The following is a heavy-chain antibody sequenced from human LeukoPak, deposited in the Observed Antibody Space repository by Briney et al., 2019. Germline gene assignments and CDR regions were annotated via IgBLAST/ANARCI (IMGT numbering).Heavy chain of an antibody. J-gene: IGHJ4*02. CDR2: ISAYNGNT. Sequence: ASVKVSCKASGYTFTSYGISWVRQAPGQGLEWMGWISAYNGNTNYAQKLQGRVTMTTDTSTSTAHMELRSLRSDDTAVYYCARSIFTEYMVRGVIMNYWGQGTLVTVSS. D-gene: IGHD3-10*01. CDR3: ARSIFTEYMVRGVIMNY. CDR1: GYTFTSYG. V-gene: IGHV1-18*01.